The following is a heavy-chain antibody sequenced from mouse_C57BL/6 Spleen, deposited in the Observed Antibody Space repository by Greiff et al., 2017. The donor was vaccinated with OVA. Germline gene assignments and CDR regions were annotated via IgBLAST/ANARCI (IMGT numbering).Heavy chain of an antibody. CDR3: ARRYDYDHYFDY. CDR1: GYTFTSYW. D-gene: IGHD2-4*01. Sequence: QVQLKQPGAELVKPGASVKLSCKASGYTFTSYWMQWVKQRPGQGLEWIGEIDPSDSYTNYNQKFKGKATLTVDTSSSTAYMQLSSLTSEDSAVYYCARRYDYDHYFDYWGQGTTLTVSS. V-gene: IGHV1-50*01. CDR2: IDPSDSYT. J-gene: IGHJ2*01.